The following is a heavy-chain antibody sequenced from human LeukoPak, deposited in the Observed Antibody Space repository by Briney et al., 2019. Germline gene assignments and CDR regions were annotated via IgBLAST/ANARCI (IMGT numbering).Heavy chain of an antibody. V-gene: IGHV1-69*04. Sequence: SVKVSCKASGGTFSSYAISWVRQAPGQGLEWMGRIIPILGIANYAQKFQGRVTITADKSTSTAYMELSSLRSEDTAVYYCARVTPIVVGYYYYGMDVWGQGTTVTVSS. CDR2: IIPILGIA. D-gene: IGHD3-22*01. CDR3: ARVTPIVVGYYYYGMDV. CDR1: GGTFSSYA. J-gene: IGHJ6*02.